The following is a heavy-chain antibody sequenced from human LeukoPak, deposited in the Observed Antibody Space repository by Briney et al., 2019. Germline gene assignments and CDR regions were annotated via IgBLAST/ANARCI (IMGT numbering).Heavy chain of an antibody. CDR3: ARGEYGNQRSNNWSDP. J-gene: IGHJ5*02. V-gene: IGHV4-34*01. CDR1: GGSFSAYY. CDR2: INHSGST. Sequence: SETLSLTCAVYGGSFSAYYWTWIRQPPGKGLEWIGEINHSGSTNYHPSLKSRVTISIDTSKNQFSLKLRSVTAADTAVYYCARGEYGNQRSNNWSDPWGQGTLVTVSS. D-gene: IGHD4-11*01.